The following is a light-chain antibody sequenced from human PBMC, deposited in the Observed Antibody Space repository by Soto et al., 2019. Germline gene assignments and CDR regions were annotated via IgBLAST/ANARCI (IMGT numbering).Light chain of an antibody. Sequence: DIQMTQSPSSLSASVGDTVTITCRASQSISVHLNWYQQKGGKVPKLLIYAASNLYSGVPSRFSGSGSETDVSLTISSLQPEDFATYYCQQCYIAPYTVDQGTRLEIK. V-gene: IGKV1-39*01. J-gene: IGKJ2*01. CDR3: QQCYIAPYT. CDR2: AAS. CDR1: QSISVH.